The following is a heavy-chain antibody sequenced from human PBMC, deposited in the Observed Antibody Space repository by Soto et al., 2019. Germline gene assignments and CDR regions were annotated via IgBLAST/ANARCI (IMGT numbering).Heavy chain of an antibody. Sequence: SVKVSCKASGGTFSSYAISWVRQAPGQGLEWMGGIIPIFGTANYAQKFQGRVTITADESTSTAYMELSSLRSEDTAVYYCAREQGNYYYDSSGYFHYWGQGTLVTVSS. CDR2: IIPIFGTA. V-gene: IGHV1-69*13. J-gene: IGHJ4*02. CDR3: AREQGNYYYDSSGYFHY. D-gene: IGHD3-22*01. CDR1: GGTFSSYA.